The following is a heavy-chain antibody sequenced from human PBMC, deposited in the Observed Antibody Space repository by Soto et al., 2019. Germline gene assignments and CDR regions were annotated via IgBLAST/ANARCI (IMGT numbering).Heavy chain of an antibody. CDR2: ISSSGGST. V-gene: IGHV3-23*01. J-gene: IGHJ5*02. CDR3: AKDQEEEDYYGSGSPFDP. CDR1: GFTFSSYA. Sequence: EVQLLESGGGLVQPGGSLRLSCAASGFTFSSYAMSWVRQAPGKGLEWVSAISSSGGSTYYADSVKGRFTISRDNSKNTLYLQMNSLRAEDTAVYYCAKDQEEEDYYGSGSPFDPWGQGTLVTVSS. D-gene: IGHD3-10*01.